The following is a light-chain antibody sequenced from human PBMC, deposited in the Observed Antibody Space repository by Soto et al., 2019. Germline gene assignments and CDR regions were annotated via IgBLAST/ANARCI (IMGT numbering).Light chain of an antibody. V-gene: IGKV3-15*01. Sequence: EIVMTQSPATLSVSPGERATLFCRASQSVRSNFLACYQQKPDQAPSLLIYGAYIRATGITARFSGSWSGTEFTLTINSLQSEDFAVYYCQQHSSWPLTFGGGTKVEFK. J-gene: IGKJ4*01. CDR1: QSVRSN. CDR3: QQHSSWPLT. CDR2: GAY.